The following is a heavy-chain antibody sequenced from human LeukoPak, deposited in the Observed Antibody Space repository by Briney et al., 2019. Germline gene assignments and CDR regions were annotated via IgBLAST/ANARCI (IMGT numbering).Heavy chain of an antibody. Sequence: PGGSLRLSCAASGFSFNSYTMSWVRQAPGKGLEWVSGISGSGGSTYYADSVKGRFTISRDNSKNTLYLQMNSLRAEDTAVYYCARDIVVVTATPRQLTGDTPDDYWGQGTLVTVSS. V-gene: IGHV3-23*01. CDR2: ISGSGGST. CDR1: GFSFNSYT. D-gene: IGHD2-21*02. CDR3: ARDIVVVTATPRQLTGDTPDDY. J-gene: IGHJ4*02.